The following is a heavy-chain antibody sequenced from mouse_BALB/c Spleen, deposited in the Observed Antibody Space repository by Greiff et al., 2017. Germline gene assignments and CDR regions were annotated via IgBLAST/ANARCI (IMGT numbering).Heavy chain of an antibody. J-gene: IGHJ4*01. D-gene: IGHD2-2*01. CDR2: ISYSGST. CDR3: ARLGGYDGYAMDY. V-gene: IGHV3-8*02. CDR1: GDSITSGY. Sequence: VQLKQSGPSLVKPSQTLSLTCSVTGDSITSGYWNWIRKFPGNKLEYMGYISYSGSTYYNPSLKSRIPITRDTSKNQYYLQLNSVTTEDTATYYCARLGGYDGYAMDYWGQGTSVTVSS.